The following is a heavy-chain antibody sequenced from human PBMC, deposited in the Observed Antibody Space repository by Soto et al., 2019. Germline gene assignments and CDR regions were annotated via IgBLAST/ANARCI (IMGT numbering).Heavy chain of an antibody. D-gene: IGHD2-15*01. CDR2: ISSSSSYT. Sequence: GGSLRLSCAASGFTFSDYYMSWIRQAPGKGLEWVSYISSSSSYTNYADSVKGRFTISRDNAKNSLYLQMNSLRAEDTAVYYCARTEKWWGTFGWFDPWGQGTLVTVSS. CDR3: ARTEKWWGTFGWFDP. CDR1: GFTFSDYY. J-gene: IGHJ5*02. V-gene: IGHV3-11*06.